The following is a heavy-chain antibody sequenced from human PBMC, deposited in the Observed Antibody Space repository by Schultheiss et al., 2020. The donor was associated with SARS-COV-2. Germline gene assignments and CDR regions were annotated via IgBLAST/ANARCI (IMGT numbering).Heavy chain of an antibody. Sequence: GESLKISCAASGFTFSSYAMSWVRQAPGKGLEWVSTISGSGGSTYYADSVKGRFTISRDNSKNTLYLQMNSLRAEDTAVYYCAKEGGLVVTAIRSWGQGTLVTVSS. V-gene: IGHV3-23*01. J-gene: IGHJ5*02. CDR2: ISGSGGST. CDR1: GFTFSSYA. D-gene: IGHD2-21*02. CDR3: AKEGGLVVTAIRS.